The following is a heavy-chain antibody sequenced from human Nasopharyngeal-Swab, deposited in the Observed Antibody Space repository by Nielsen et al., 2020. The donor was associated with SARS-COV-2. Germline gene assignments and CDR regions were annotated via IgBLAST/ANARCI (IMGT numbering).Heavy chain of an antibody. CDR3: ARGGLRRGFDY. J-gene: IGHJ4*02. CDR1: GFTFSSYW. D-gene: IGHD4-17*01. CDR2: INSDGSST. Sequence: GGSLRLSCAASGFTFSSYWMHWVRQAPGKGLVWVSRINSDGSSTSYADSVKGRFTISRDNAKNTLYLQMNSLRAEDTAVYYCARGGLRRGFDYWGQGTLVTVSS. V-gene: IGHV3-74*01.